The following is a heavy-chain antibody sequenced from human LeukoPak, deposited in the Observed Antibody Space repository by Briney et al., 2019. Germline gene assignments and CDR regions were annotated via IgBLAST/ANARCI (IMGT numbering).Heavy chain of an antibody. CDR1: GGSFSGYY. D-gene: IGHD3-16*02. J-gene: IGHJ4*02. CDR3: ARGGYYDYVWGSYRFPRYFDY. CDR2: INHSGST. Sequence: PSETLSLTCAVYGGSFSGYYWSWIRQPPGKGLEWIGEINHSGSTNYNPSLKSRVTISVDTSKNQFSLKLSSVTSADTAVYYFARGGYYDYVWGSYRFPRYFDYWGQGTLVTVSS. V-gene: IGHV4-34*01.